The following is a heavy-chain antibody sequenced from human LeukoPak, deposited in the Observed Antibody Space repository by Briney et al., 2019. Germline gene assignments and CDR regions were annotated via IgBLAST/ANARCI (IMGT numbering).Heavy chain of an antibody. Sequence: GGSLRLSCIASGFNFGDSWMSWVRQAPGKGLEGVANIKGDGSKKKYVDSVRGRFTISRDNAKNSLYLQMNGLSVEDTAVYFCLRDAGWCRGDYWGQGTLVSVSS. J-gene: IGHJ4*02. CDR1: GFNFGDSW. V-gene: IGHV3-7*01. CDR2: IKGDGSKK. D-gene: IGHD6-19*01. CDR3: LRDAGWCRGDY.